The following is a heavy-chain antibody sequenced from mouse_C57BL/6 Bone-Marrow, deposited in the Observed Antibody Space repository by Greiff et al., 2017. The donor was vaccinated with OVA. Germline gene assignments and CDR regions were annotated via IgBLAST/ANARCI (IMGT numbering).Heavy chain of an antibody. CDR2: IDPSDSYT. CDR3: ARHYYGSSYGWLAY. CDR1: GYTFTSYW. J-gene: IGHJ3*01. V-gene: IGHV1-69*01. D-gene: IGHD1-1*01. Sequence: QVQLQQPGAELVMPGASVKLSCKASGYTFTSYWMHWVKQRPGQGLEWIGEIDPSDSYTNYNLKFKGKSALTVDKSSCTAYMQLSSLTSEDSAVYYCARHYYGSSYGWLAYWGQGTLVTVSA.